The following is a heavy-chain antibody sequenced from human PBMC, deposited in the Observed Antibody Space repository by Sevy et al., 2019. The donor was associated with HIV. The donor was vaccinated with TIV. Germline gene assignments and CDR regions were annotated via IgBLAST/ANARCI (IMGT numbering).Heavy chain of an antibody. V-gene: IGHV3-21*01. J-gene: IGHJ4*02. Sequence: GGSLRLSCAASGFTFSSYSMNWVRQAPGKGLEWVSSISSSSSYKYHADSVKGRFTISRDNVKNSLNLQMNSLRVEDTVVYYCERDITLELYSSGWYGGVGYWGQGTLVTVSS. CDR2: ISSSSSYK. D-gene: IGHD6-19*01. CDR3: ERDITLELYSSGWYGGVGY. CDR1: GFTFSSYS.